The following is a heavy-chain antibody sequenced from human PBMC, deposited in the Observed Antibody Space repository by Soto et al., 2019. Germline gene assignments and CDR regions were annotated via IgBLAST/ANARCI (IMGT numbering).Heavy chain of an antibody. CDR1: GGSISSYY. D-gene: IGHD6-19*01. Sequence: QVQLQESGPGLVKSSETLSLTCTVSGGSISSYYWTWIRQPPGKGLEWIGYIYYTGSTNYKPSLKRRVTISVDTSKNQFSLKLSSVTAADTAVYYCARGSSGWDYWGQGTLVTVSS. CDR2: IYYTGST. J-gene: IGHJ4*02. V-gene: IGHV4-59*01. CDR3: ARGSSGWDY.